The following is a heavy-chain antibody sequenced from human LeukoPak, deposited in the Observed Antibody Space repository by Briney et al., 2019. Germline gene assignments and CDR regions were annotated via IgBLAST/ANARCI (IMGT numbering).Heavy chain of an antibody. Sequence: SETLSLTCTVSGGSISSYYRSWIRQPPGKGLEWIGYIYYSGSTNYNPSLKSRVTISVDTSKNQFSLKLSSVTAADTVVYYCARVYSSSWFHAAFDIRGQGTMVTVSS. CDR2: IYYSGST. V-gene: IGHV4-59*08. J-gene: IGHJ3*02. CDR1: GGSISSYY. CDR3: ARVYSSSWFHAAFDI. D-gene: IGHD6-13*01.